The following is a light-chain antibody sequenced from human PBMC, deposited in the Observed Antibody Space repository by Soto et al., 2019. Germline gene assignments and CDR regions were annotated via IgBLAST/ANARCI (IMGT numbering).Light chain of an antibody. CDR3: QQSENFPLT. V-gene: IGKV1-33*01. CDR2: DAS. Sequence: DIHMTQSPSSLSASVGYRVTVTCQASQDIRKFLSWYQQKPGKVPKLLIYDASNLETGVPSRFSGSGSGTDFTFTISSLEPEDIATYFRQQSENFPLTFGGGTKVDI. J-gene: IGKJ4*01. CDR1: QDIRKF.